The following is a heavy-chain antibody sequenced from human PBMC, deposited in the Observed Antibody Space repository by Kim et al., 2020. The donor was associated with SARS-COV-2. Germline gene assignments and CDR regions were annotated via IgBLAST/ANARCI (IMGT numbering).Heavy chain of an antibody. CDR3: AKDGAVAGTYFDY. V-gene: IGHV3-23*01. J-gene: IGHJ4*02. CDR1: GFTFSSYA. CDR2: ISGSGGST. D-gene: IGHD6-19*01. Sequence: GGSPRLSCAASGFTFSSYAMSWVRQAPGKGLEWVSAISGSGGSTYYADSVKGRFTISRDNSKNTLYLQMNSLRAEDTAVYYCAKDGAVAGTYFDYWGQGTLVTVSS.